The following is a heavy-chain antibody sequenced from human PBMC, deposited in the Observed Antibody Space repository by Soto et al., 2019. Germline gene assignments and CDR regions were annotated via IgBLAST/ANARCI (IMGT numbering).Heavy chain of an antibody. J-gene: IGHJ4*02. CDR3: ARGYSSSSAAFDY. CDR2: ISYDASNK. CDR1: GFTFSSYA. D-gene: IGHD6-13*01. Sequence: PGGSLRLSCAVSGFTFSSYAMHWVRQAPGKGLEWVAVISYDASNKYYADSVEGRFTISRDNSKDTLYLQMNSLRADDTAVYYCARGYSSSSAAFDYWGQGTLVTVSS. V-gene: IGHV3-30-3*01.